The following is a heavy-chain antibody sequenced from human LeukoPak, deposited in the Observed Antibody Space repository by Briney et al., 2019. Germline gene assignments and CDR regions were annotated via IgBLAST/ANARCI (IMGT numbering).Heavy chain of an antibody. CDR2: IYYSGST. Sequence: PSETLSLTCTVSGGSISSYYWSWIRQPPGKGLEWIGYIYYSGSTNYNPSLKSRVTISVDTSKNQFSLKLSSVTAADTAVYYCARLLRDYYDSSGYYYDAFDIWGQGTMVTVSS. CDR1: GGSISSYY. D-gene: IGHD3-22*01. J-gene: IGHJ3*02. V-gene: IGHV4-59*08. CDR3: ARLLRDYYDSSGYYYDAFDI.